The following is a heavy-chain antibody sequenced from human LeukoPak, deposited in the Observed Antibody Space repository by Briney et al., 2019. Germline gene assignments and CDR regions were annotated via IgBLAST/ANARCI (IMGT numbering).Heavy chain of an antibody. D-gene: IGHD3-22*01. V-gene: IGHV3-53*01. CDR1: GFIVSDHY. J-gene: IGHJ4*02. CDR2: IYSGGST. CDR3: ARIRSYDSSGWPNYFFDK. Sequence: GGSLRLSCVASGFIVSDHYMSWVRQAPGQGLDWVSIIYSGGSTYYADSVKGRFTISRDNSKNTLYLQMNSLTGDDTAVYYCARIRSYDSSGWPNYFFDKWGQGALVTVSS.